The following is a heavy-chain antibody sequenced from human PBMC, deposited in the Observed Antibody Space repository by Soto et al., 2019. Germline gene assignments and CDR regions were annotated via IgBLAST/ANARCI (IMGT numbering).Heavy chain of an antibody. CDR3: ARDHSAMVNGPRYYFDY. CDR2: INPTSGST. V-gene: IGHV1-46*01. D-gene: IGHD5-18*01. CDR1: GYTFTSYY. Sequence: GASVKVSCKASGYTFTSYYMHWVRQAPGQGLEWMGLINPTSGSTSHAQKFRGRVTMTRDTSMSTVYMELSSLRSEDTAMYYCARDHSAMVNGPRYYFDYWGLGTLVTVSS. J-gene: IGHJ4*02.